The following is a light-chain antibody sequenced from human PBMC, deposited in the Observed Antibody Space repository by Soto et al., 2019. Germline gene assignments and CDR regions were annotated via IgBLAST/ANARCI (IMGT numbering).Light chain of an antibody. Sequence: DIQMTQSPSTLSASVGDRVTITCRASQTIGSLLAWYQQKAGRAPKLLIYKASTLESGVPSRFSGSRSGTGFTLTISILQPDDFATYYCQHYNSYPPMYTFGQGTKLEI. CDR2: KAS. J-gene: IGKJ2*01. V-gene: IGKV1-5*03. CDR1: QTIGSL. CDR3: QHYNSYPPMYT.